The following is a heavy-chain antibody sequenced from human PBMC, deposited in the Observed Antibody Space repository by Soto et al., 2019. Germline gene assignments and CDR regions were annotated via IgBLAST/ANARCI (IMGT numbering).Heavy chain of an antibody. CDR3: AGSGRGHNYYYYGMDV. V-gene: IGHV1-69*06. CDR2: IIPIFGTA. Sequence: ASVKVSCKASGGTFSSYAISWVRQAPGQGVEWMGGIIPIFGTANYAQKFQGRVTITADKSTSTAYMELSSLRSEDTAVYYCAGSGRGHNYYYYGMDVWGQGTTVTVSS. J-gene: IGHJ6*02. D-gene: IGHD2-21*01. CDR1: GGTFSSYA.